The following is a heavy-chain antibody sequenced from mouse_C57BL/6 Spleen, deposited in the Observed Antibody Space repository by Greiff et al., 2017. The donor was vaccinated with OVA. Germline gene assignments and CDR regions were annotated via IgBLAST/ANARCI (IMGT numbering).Heavy chain of an antibody. CDR3: ARLATTVVAEDAMDY. V-gene: IGHV1-52*01. J-gene: IGHJ4*01. CDR2: IDPSDSEA. Sequence: VQLQQPGAELVRPGSSVKLSCKASGYTFTSYWMHWVKQRPIQGLEWIGNIDPSDSEAHYNQKFKDKATLTVDKSSSTAYMQLSSLTSEYSAVYYCARLATTVVAEDAMDYWGQGTSVTVAS. CDR1: GYTFTSYW. D-gene: IGHD1-1*01.